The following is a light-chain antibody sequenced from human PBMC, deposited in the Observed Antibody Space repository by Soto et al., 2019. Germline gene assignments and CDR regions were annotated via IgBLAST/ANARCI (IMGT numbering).Light chain of an antibody. Sequence: QSALTQPASVSGSPGQSITISCTGTSSDVGGYNYVSWYQQHPGKAPKLMIYDVSNRPSGVSNRFSGSESGNTASLTISGLQAEDEADYYCSSYTSSSLGVFGTGTKLTVL. CDR1: SSDVGGYNY. CDR2: DVS. V-gene: IGLV2-14*01. J-gene: IGLJ1*01. CDR3: SSYTSSSLGV.